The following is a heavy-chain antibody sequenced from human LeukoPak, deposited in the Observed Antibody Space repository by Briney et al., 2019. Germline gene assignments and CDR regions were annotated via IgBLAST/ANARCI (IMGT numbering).Heavy chain of an antibody. V-gene: IGHV1-69*13. CDR2: IIPIFGTA. D-gene: IGHD2-2*01. J-gene: IGHJ4*02. CDR1: GYTFTSYA. Sequence: SVKVSCKASGYTFTSYAMNWVRQAPGQGLEWMGGIIPIFGTANYAQKFQGRVTITADESTSTAYMELSSLRSEDTAVYYCARSPRGYQLPHKYWGQGTLVTVSS. CDR3: ARSPRGYQLPHKY.